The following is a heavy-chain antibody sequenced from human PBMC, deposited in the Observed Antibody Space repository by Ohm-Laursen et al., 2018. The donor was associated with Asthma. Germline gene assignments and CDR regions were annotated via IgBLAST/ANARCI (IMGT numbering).Heavy chain of an antibody. J-gene: IGHJ6*02. Sequence: SSVKVSCKASGGTFSKYAVGWVRQAPGQGLEWMGGIIPLFDIVNYAQKFQGRVTITADESTSTAYMELSSLRSEDTAVYYCARGKIVATTYGYYYGMDVWGQGTTVTVSS. CDR3: ARGKIVATTYGYYYGMDV. CDR2: IIPLFDIV. D-gene: IGHD5-12*01. CDR1: GGTFSKYA. V-gene: IGHV1-69*01.